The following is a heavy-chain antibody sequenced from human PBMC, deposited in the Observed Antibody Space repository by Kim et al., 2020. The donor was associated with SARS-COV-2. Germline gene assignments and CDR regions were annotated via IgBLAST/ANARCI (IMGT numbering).Heavy chain of an antibody. J-gene: IGHJ4*02. CDR1: GGSISSSSYY. CDR2: IYYSGST. V-gene: IGHV4-39*01. Sequence: SETLSLTCTVSGGSISSSSYYWGWIRQPPGKGLEWIGSIYYSGSTYYNPSLKSRVTISVDTSKNQFSLKLSSVTAADTAVYYCARQGRVAATPSVDYWGQGTLVTVSS. D-gene: IGHD2-15*01. CDR3: ARQGRVAATPSVDY.